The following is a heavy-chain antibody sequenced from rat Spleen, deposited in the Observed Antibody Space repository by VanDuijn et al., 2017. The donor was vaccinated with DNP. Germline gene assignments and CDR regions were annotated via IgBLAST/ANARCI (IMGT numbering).Heavy chain of an antibody. Sequence: QVQLKESGPGLVQPSQTLSLTCTVSGFSLICYSVGWVRQPPEKGLEWIAAVSSSGTTYYNPALESRLSISRDTSKSQVLLKMNSLQTEDTAMYFCVRSDYNDDSHYYGYFDHWGQGVMVTVSS. CDR2: VSSSGTT. CDR1: GFSLICYS. D-gene: IGHD1-12*02. CDR3: VRSDYNDDSHYYGYFDH. V-gene: IGHV2-6*01. J-gene: IGHJ2*01.